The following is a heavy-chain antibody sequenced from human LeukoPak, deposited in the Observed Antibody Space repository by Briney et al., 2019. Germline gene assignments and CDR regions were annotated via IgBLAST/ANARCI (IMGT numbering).Heavy chain of an antibody. Sequence: GGSLRLSCAASGFTFSTYIMNWVRQAPGKGLEWVSTISGGGGSTYYADSVKGRFTISRDNSKNTLYLQVNSLRAEDTAVYYCAKGGKWDVTPFDYRGQGTLVTVSS. J-gene: IGHJ4*02. V-gene: IGHV3-23*01. CDR2: ISGGGGST. CDR3: AKGGKWDVTPFDY. D-gene: IGHD1-26*01. CDR1: GFTFSTYI.